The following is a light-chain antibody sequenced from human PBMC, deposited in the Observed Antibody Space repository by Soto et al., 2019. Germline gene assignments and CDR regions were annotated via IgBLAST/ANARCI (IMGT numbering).Light chain of an antibody. CDR3: AAWDGSLNGPV. J-gene: IGLJ2*01. CDR2: KNN. Sequence: QSVLTQPPSASGTPGQRVTISCSGSSSNIGENSVNWYQQPPGTAPKLLIYKNNQRPSGVPDRFSASKSGTSASLAISGLQSEDEADYYCAAWDGSLNGPVFGGGTKLTVL. CDR1: SSNIGENS. V-gene: IGLV1-44*01.